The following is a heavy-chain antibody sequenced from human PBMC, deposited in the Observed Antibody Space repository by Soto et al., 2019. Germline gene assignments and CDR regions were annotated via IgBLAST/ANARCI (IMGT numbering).Heavy chain of an antibody. Sequence: QAGGSPRLSCAAPGFTFSSYDMTWVRQAPGKGLEWVASIKPDGSDKYYVDSMKGRFTISRDNAKNSLYLQMNSLRAEDTAVYYCASDLNWPNFWGQGTLVTVSS. CDR1: GFTFSSYD. V-gene: IGHV3-7*01. D-gene: IGHD1-20*01. J-gene: IGHJ4*02. CDR3: ASDLNWPNF. CDR2: IKPDGSDK.